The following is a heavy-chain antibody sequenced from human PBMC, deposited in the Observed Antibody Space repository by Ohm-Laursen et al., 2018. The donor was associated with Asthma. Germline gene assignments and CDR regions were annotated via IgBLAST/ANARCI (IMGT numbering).Heavy chain of an antibody. CDR2: ISTASTFI. J-gene: IGHJ4*02. Sequence: SLRLSCAASGYSFSLYSIHWIRQAPGKGLQWVASISTASTFIYYADSVKGRFTISRDNAKNSLYLQMNSLRAEDTAVYYCATDVGAAAAQVWGQGTLVTVSS. V-gene: IGHV3-21*04. CDR3: ATDVGAAAAQV. D-gene: IGHD6-13*01. CDR1: GYSFSLYS.